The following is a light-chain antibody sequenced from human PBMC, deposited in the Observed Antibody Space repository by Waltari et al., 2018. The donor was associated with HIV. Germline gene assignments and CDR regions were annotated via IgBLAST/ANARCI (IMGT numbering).Light chain of an antibody. CDR2: LDIAGSH. CDR3: QAWGTGIRV. J-gene: IGLJ3*02. V-gene: IGLV4-69*01. Sequence: QLLLTQPPSASASLGASVKLTCTLSSGHSNYAIAWHQQQPGNGPRDLMKLDIAGSHTRWDGVPARFSGSTSGADHYLTISSLQSEDEADYYCQAWGTGIRVFGGGTKLTVL. CDR1: SGHSNYA.